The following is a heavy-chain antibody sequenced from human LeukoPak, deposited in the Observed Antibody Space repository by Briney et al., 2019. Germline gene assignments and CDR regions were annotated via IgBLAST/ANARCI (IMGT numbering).Heavy chain of an antibody. CDR1: GYTLTELS. D-gene: IGHD2-21*02. J-gene: IGHJ1*01. CDR2: FDLEDGER. V-gene: IGHV1-24*01. Sequence: ASVTVSCKVSGYTLTELSMHWVRQAPGKGLEWMGGFDLEDGERIYAQKFQGRVTMTEDTSTDTAYMELSSLRSEDTAVYYCATSPRLLPTEYFQHWGQGTLVTVSS. CDR3: ATSPRLLPTEYFQH.